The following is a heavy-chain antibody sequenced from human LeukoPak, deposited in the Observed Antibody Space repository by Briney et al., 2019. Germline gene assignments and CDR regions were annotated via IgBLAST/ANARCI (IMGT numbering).Heavy chain of an antibody. J-gene: IGHJ3*02. CDR2: IFHSGST. Sequence: SETLSLICTVSGGSISSSSYYWSWIRQPPGKGLERLGSIFHSGSTYYSPSFKSRVTISADTSKNQFSLRLPSVTAADTAVYYCAGWSSGSSAYDI. CDR1: GGSISSSSYY. V-gene: IGHV4-39*01. D-gene: IGHD1-14*01. CDR3: AGWSSGSSAYDI.